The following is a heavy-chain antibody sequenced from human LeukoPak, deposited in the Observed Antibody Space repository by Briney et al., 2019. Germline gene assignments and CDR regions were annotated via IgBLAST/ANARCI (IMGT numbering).Heavy chain of an antibody. D-gene: IGHD6-19*01. CDR1: GYKFANYW. Sequence: GESLKISCKGSGYKFANYWISWVRQMPGKGLEWMGTIDPSDSHTNYSPSFQGHVTISADKSISTAYLQWSSLKASDTAMYYCARGAVACTLGAFDIWGQGTMVTVSS. V-gene: IGHV5-10-1*01. J-gene: IGHJ3*02. CDR2: IDPSDSHT. CDR3: ARGAVACTLGAFDI.